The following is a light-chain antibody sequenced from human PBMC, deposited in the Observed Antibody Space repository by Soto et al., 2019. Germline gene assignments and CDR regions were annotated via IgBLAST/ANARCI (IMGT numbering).Light chain of an antibody. CDR2: GNS. CDR3: QSYDSSLSGHV. Sequence: QSVLTQPPSVSGAPGQRVTVSCTGSSSNIGARYEVHWYQQLPGTAPKLLIYGNSNRPSGVPDRFSGSKSGTSASLAITGLQAEDEADYYCQSYDSSLSGHVFGTGTKLTVL. J-gene: IGLJ1*01. CDR1: SSNIGARYE. V-gene: IGLV1-40*01.